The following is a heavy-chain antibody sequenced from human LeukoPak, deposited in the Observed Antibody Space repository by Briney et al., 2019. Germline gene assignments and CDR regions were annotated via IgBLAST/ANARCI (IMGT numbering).Heavy chain of an antibody. CDR2: IRYEGSNK. CDR1: GFTFSSYG. CDR3: AKDRGSGYYAI. V-gene: IGHV3-30*02. Sequence: PGGSLRLSCAASGFTFSSYGMHWVRQAPGKGLAWVAFIRYEGSNKYYADSVKGRFTISRDNSKNTLYLQMNSLRAEDTAVYYCAKDRGSGYYAIWGQGTLVTVSS. D-gene: IGHD3-22*01. J-gene: IGHJ4*02.